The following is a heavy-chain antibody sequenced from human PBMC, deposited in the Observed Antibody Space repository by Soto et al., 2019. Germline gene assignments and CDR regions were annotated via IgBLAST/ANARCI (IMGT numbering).Heavy chain of an antibody. CDR2: IIPICGTA. CDR3: ARSPGIGAAEFAY. Sequence: QVQLVQSGASVKKPGSSVKVSCKASGGTFSSYAISWVRQAPGQGLEWLGGIIPICGTANYAQKCQGRVKITEDEYTSTAEMELSSLRSEDTAVYYCARSPGIGAAEFAYWGQGTLVTVSS. V-gene: IGHV1-69*01. J-gene: IGHJ4*02. CDR1: GGTFSSYA. D-gene: IGHD6-13*01.